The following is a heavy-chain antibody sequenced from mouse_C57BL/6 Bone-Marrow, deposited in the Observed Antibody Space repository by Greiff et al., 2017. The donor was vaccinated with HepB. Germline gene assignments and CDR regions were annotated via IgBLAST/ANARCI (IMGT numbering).Heavy chain of an antibody. CDR3: ASEQYYFDY. CDR1: GYTFTDYY. CDR2: INPNNGGT. D-gene: IGHD6-1*01. V-gene: IGHV1-26*01. J-gene: IGHJ2*01. Sequence: VQLQQSGPELVKPGASVKISCKASGYTFTDYYMNWVKQSHGKSLEWIGDINPNNGGTSYNQKFKGKATLTVDKSSSTAYMELRSLTSEDSAVYYCASEQYYFDYWGQGTTLTVSS.